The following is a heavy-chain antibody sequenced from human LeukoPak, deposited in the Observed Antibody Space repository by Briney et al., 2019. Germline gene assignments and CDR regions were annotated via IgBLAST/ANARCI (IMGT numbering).Heavy chain of an antibody. V-gene: IGHV3-30*18. Sequence: GGSLRLSCAASGFSFSNYWMHWVRQAPDKGLDWVAEISSDGNKEFYADSMKGRFTISRDNSKTTLYLQVNSLRAEDTAVYYCAKHPDVGSYYYFQHWGQGTLVTVSS. CDR1: GFSFSNYW. CDR3: AKHPDVGSYYYFQH. D-gene: IGHD3-10*01. J-gene: IGHJ1*01. CDR2: ISSDGNKE.